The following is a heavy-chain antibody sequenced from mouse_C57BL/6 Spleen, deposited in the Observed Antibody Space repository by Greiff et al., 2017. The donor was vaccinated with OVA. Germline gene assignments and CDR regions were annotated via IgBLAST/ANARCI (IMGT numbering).Heavy chain of an antibody. CDR3: ARHGSSQHYAMDY. J-gene: IGHJ4*01. D-gene: IGHD1-3*01. CDR2: IYPGDGDT. V-gene: IGHV1-80*01. Sequence: QVQLQQSGAELVKPGASVKISCKASGYAFSSYWMNWVKQRPGKGLEWIGQIYPGDGDTNYNGKFKGKATLTVDQSSSTAYMQLNSLTSEDSAVYYCARHGSSQHYAMDYWGQGTSVTVSS. CDR1: GYAFSSYW.